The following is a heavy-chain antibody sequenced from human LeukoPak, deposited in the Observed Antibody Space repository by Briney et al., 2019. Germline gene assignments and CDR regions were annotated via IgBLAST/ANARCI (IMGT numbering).Heavy chain of an antibody. D-gene: IGHD3-10*01. CDR2: INPNSGGT. CDR3: ATDGHYYGSGSCYDVDY. Sequence: ASVKVSCKASGYTFTGYYMHWVRQAPGQGLEWMGRINPNSGGTNYAQKFQGRVTRTRDTSISTAYMELSRLRSDDTAVYYCATDGHYYGSGSCYDVDYWGQGTLVTVSS. V-gene: IGHV1-2*06. CDR1: GYTFTGYY. J-gene: IGHJ4*02.